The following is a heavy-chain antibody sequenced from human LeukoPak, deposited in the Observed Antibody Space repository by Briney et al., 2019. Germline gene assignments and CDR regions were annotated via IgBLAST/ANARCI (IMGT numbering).Heavy chain of an antibody. D-gene: IGHD1/OR15-1a*01. CDR2: ISGSGGST. Sequence: SGGSLRLSCAASGFTFSSYAMSWVRQAPGKGLEWVSAISGSGGSTYYADSVKGRFTISRDNSKNTLYLQMNSLRAEDTAVYYCAKDGQYTPEQLDYWGQGTLVTVSS. CDR3: AKDGQYTPEQLDY. V-gene: IGHV3-23*01. CDR1: GFTFSSYA. J-gene: IGHJ4*02.